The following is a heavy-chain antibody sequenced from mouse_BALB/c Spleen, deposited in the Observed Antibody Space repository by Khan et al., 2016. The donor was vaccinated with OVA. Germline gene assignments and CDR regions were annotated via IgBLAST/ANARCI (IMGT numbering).Heavy chain of an antibody. Sequence: EVHLVESGGGLVQPGGSRKLSCAASGFTFSSFGMHWVRQAPKKGLEWVAYISSGSSTIYYVDTVKGRFTISRDNPKNTLFLQMTSLRSEDTAMYYGARSGGNFPWYFDVWGAGTSVTVSS. J-gene: IGHJ1*01. CDR1: GFTFSSFG. V-gene: IGHV5-17*02. CDR3: ARSGGNFPWYFDV. D-gene: IGHD2-1*01. CDR2: ISSGSSTI.